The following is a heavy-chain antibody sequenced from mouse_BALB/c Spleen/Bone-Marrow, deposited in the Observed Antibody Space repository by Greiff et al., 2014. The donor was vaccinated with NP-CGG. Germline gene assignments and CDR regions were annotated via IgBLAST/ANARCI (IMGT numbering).Heavy chain of an antibody. CDR3: ARITTATGAMDY. V-gene: IGHV2-9*02. CDR2: IWADGST. CDR1: GFSLTSYG. J-gene: IGHJ4*01. D-gene: IGHD1-2*01. Sequence: QVQLKESGPGLVAPSQSLSISCTVSGFSLTSYGVHWVRQPPGKGLEWLGVIWADGSTNYNSALMSRLSISKDNSKSQVFLKMNSLQTDDTAMYYCARITTATGAMDYWGQGISVTVSS.